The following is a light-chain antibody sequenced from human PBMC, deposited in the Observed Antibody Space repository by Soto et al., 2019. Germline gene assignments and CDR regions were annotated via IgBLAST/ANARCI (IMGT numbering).Light chain of an antibody. Sequence: QAVVTQPASVSGSPGQSITISCTGTSSDVGLYNYVSWYQHHPGKAPKLMIYDVSDRPSGVSNRFSGSKSGNTASLTISGLQAEDETDYYCSSYTSTNHVVFGGGTKLTVL. CDR1: SSDVGLYNY. J-gene: IGLJ2*01. CDR3: SSYTSTNHVV. V-gene: IGLV2-14*01. CDR2: DVS.